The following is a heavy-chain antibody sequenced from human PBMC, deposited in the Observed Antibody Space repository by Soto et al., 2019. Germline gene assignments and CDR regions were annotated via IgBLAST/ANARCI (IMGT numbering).Heavy chain of an antibody. D-gene: IGHD2-2*02. CDR1: GGTFSSYA. J-gene: IGHJ6*02. V-gene: IGHV1-69*13. Sequence: SVKVSCKASGGTFSSYAISWVRQAPGQGLEWMGGIIPIFGTANYAQKFQGRVTITADESTSTAYMELSSLRSEDTAVYYCASRYCSSTSCYTHYYYYYGMDVWGQGTTVTVSS. CDR2: IIPIFGTA. CDR3: ASRYCSSTSCYTHYYYYYGMDV.